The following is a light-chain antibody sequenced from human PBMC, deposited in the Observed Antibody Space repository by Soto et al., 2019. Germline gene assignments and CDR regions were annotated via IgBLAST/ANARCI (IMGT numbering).Light chain of an antibody. CDR1: QSISSW. V-gene: IGKV1-5*03. CDR2: KAS. J-gene: IGKJ4*01. CDR3: QQYDDYSVT. Sequence: DIQMTQSPSTLSASVGDRVTITCRASQSISSWLAWYQQKPGKAPKLVIYKASSLERGVPSRFSGSGSGTEFTITISSLQPDDFATYYCQQYDDYSVTFGGGTKVEIK.